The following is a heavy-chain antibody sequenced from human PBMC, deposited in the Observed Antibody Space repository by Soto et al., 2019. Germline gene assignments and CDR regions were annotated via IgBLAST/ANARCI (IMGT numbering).Heavy chain of an antibody. CDR3: ARGPFYSSSWLDY. CDR2: ISSSSSTI. V-gene: IGHV3-48*01. D-gene: IGHD6-13*01. CDR1: GFTFSSYS. Sequence: GGSLRLSCAASGFTFSSYSMNWVRQAPGKGLEWVSYISSSSSTIYYADSVKGRFTISRDNAKNSLYLQMDNLRAEDTAVYYCARGPFYSSSWLDYWGQGTQVTVSS. J-gene: IGHJ4*02.